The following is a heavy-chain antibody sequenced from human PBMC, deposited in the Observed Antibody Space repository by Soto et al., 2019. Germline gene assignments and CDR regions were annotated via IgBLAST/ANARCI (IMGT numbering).Heavy chain of an antibody. J-gene: IGHJ4*02. D-gene: IGHD3-3*01. CDR3: VKDRFVNY. V-gene: IGHV3-64D*06. Sequence: QPGGSLRLSCSASGLNFNDYAMHWVRQAAGKGLKYVSSISSNGVSTYYADSVKGRFTISRDNSKNTLYLQMNSLRVEDTAVYYCVKDRFVNYWGQGALVTAPQ. CDR2: ISSNGVST. CDR1: GLNFNDYA.